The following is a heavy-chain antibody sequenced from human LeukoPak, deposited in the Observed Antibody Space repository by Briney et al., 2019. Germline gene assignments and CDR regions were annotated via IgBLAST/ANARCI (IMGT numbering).Heavy chain of an antibody. J-gene: IGHJ4*02. V-gene: IGHV1-2*02. Sequence: ASVKVSCKASGYTFTGYYMHWVRQAPGQGLEWMGWINPNSGGTNYAQKFQGRVTMTRDTSISTAYMELSRLRSDDTAVYYCARVNQLLWFGEFSFPSDYWGQGTLVTVSS. CDR2: INPNSGGT. CDR1: GYTFTGYY. D-gene: IGHD3-10*01. CDR3: ARVNQLLWFGEFSFPSDY.